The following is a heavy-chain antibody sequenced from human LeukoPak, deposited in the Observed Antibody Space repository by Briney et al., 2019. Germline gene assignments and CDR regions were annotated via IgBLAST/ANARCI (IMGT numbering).Heavy chain of an antibody. CDR1: GGTFSSYA. CDR2: IILIFGTA. CDR3: ARVSEQLGPGGFDY. V-gene: IGHV1-69*13. D-gene: IGHD6-13*01. Sequence: SVKVSCKASGGTFSSYAISWVRQAPGQGLEWMGGIILIFGTANYAQKFQGRVTITADESTSTAYMELSSLRSEDTAVYYCARVSEQLGPGGFDYWGQGTLVTVSS. J-gene: IGHJ4*02.